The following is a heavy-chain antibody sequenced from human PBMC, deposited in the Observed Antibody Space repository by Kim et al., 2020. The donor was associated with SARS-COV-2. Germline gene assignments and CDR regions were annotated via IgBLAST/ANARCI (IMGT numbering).Heavy chain of an antibody. D-gene: IGHD3-22*01. J-gene: IGHJ3*01. CDR3: ARDLRPYHDSGGYDATFDL. V-gene: IGHV1-18*01. CDR1: GYTLTSYG. Sequence: ASVKVSCKASGYTLTSYGISWVRQAPGQGLEWMGWISPYNGDTNYADKFKGRVTLTTDTSTSTVYMELRSLRSDDTAVFYCARDLRPYHDSGGYDATFDLWGPGTMVSVSS. CDR2: ISPYNGDT.